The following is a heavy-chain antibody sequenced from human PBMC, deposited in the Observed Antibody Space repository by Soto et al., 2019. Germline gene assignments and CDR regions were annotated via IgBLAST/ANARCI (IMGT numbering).Heavy chain of an antibody. CDR3: ARDGAAAGTKYGWFDP. J-gene: IGHJ5*02. V-gene: IGHV1-69*13. CDR2: IIPIFGTA. D-gene: IGHD6-13*01. Sequence: ASVKVSCKASGGTFSSYAISWVRQAPGQGLEWMGGIIPIFGTANYAQKFQGRVTITADESTSTAYMELSSLRSEDTAVYYCARDGAAAGTKYGWFDPWGQGTLVTVSS. CDR1: GGTFSSYA.